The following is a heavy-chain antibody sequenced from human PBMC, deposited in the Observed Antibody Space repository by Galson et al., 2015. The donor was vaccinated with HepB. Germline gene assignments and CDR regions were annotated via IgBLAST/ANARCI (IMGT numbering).Heavy chain of an antibody. J-gene: IGHJ6*02. V-gene: IGHV3-73*01. CDR3: ASPLSDYYYYVMDV. Sequence: SLRLSCAASGFTFSGSAMHWVRQASGKGLEWVGRIRSKANSYATAYAASVKGRFTISRDDSKNTAYLQMNSLKTEDTAVYYCASPLSDYYYYVMDVWGQGTTVTVSS. CDR2: IRSKANSYAT. CDR1: GFTFSGSA.